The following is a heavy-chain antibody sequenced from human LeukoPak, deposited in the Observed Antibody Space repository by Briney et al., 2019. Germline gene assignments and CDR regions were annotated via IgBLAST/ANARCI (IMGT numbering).Heavy chain of an antibody. V-gene: IGHV3-64*04. CDR1: GFTFSIYA. Sequence: GGSLRLSCSASGFTFSIYAMHWVRQAPGKGLEYVSAISSNGGSTYYADSVKGRFTISRDNSKNTLYLQMNSLRAEDTAVYYCGKDQNVAAAGVPYDYWGQGTLVTVSS. CDR3: GKDQNVAAAGVPYDY. CDR2: ISSNGGST. J-gene: IGHJ4*02. D-gene: IGHD6-13*01.